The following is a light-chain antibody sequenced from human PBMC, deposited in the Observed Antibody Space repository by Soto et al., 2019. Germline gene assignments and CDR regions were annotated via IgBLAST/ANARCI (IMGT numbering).Light chain of an antibody. Sequence: DIQMTQSPSTLSASVGDRVTITCRASQTISNWLAWYQQKPGKAPKLLIYDASCLEGGVPSRFSGSGSGTEFTLPLSTLQPDDFATYYCQQYYSYWTFGQGTKVEIK. CDR1: QTISNW. CDR2: DAS. J-gene: IGKJ1*01. CDR3: QQYYSYWT. V-gene: IGKV1-5*01.